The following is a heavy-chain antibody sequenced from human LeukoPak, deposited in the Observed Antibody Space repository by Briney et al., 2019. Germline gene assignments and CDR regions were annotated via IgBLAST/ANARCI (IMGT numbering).Heavy chain of an antibody. CDR1: GFTFSTYT. J-gene: IGHJ5*02. D-gene: IGHD2-15*01. CDR2: ISSSSSFL. V-gene: IGHV3-21*01. CDR3: ARAREYCSGGSCWFDP. Sequence: GGSLRLSCAASGFTFSTYTRNWVRQAPGKGPEWVSSISSSSSFLFYADSVKGRFTISRDNAKNSLYLQMNSLKAEDTAVYYCARAREYCSGGSCWFDPWGQGTLVTVSS.